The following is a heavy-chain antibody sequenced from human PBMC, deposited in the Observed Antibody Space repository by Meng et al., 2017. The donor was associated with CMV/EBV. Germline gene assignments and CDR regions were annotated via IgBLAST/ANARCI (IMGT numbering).Heavy chain of an antibody. CDR3: ARESGPGGFGGAFDI. J-gene: IGHJ3*02. D-gene: IGHD3-10*01. V-gene: IGHV3-74*01. Sequence: GGSLRLSCAASGFTLSSYWMHWVRQAPGKGLVWVSRINSDGSSTSYADSVKGRFTISRDNAKNTLYLQMNSLRAEDTAVYYCARESGPGGFGGAFDIWGQGTMVTVSS. CDR1: GFTLSSYW. CDR2: INSDGSST.